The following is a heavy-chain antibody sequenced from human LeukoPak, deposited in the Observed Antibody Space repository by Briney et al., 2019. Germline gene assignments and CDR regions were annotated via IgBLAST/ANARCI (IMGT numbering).Heavy chain of an antibody. CDR1: GFTFKNYV. CDR3: AKDLGWELPAEAY. CDR2: IYGSGVSI. V-gene: IGHV3-23*01. Sequence: GGPLRLSCVASGFTFKNYVKNWVRQAPGKGLEWLATIYGSGVSISYADSVKGRFTISRDNSNNTLYLQMNSLRAEDTAMYYCAKDLGWELPAEAYWGQGILVTVSS. D-gene: IGHD1-26*01. J-gene: IGHJ4*02.